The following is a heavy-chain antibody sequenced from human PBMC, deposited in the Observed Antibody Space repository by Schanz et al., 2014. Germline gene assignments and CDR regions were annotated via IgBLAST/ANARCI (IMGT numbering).Heavy chain of an antibody. CDR1: GFTFSSYA. J-gene: IGHJ4*02. CDR2: ISNDGSIK. Sequence: QVQLVESGGGLVKPGGSLRLSCAASGFTFSSYAMSWVRQAPGKGLEWVALISNDGSIKYYADSVEGRFTMSRDNSKNTLYLQMNSLRTEDTAVYYCASPSGYSDYGTYFDFWGQGTLXTVSS. D-gene: IGHD5-12*01. V-gene: IGHV3-30-3*01. CDR3: ASPSGYSDYGTYFDF.